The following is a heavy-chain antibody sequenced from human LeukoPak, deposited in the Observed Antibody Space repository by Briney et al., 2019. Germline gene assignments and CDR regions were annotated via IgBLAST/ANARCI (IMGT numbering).Heavy chain of an antibody. V-gene: IGHV3-11*01. CDR2: ISYSGDTK. CDR1: EFTFSDYY. CDR3: ARLGIIAAAGSNDY. Sequence: GGSLRLSCAASEFTFSDYYMSWIRQAPGKGLEWVSYISYSGDTKYYADSVKGRFTVSRDNAKNSLYLQMNSLRVEDTAVYYCARLGIIAAAGSNDYWGQGTLVTVSS. D-gene: IGHD6-13*01. J-gene: IGHJ4*02.